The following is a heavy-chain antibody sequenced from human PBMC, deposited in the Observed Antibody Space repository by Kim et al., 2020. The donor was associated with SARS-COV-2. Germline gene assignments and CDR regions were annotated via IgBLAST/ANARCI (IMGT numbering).Heavy chain of an antibody. CDR1: GFTFSSYA. D-gene: IGHD3-22*01. Sequence: GGSLRLSCAASGFTFSSYAMSWVRQAPGKGLEWVSAISGSGGSTYYADSVKGRFTISRDNSKNTLYLQMNSLRAEDTAVYYCAKDRASGVKYYYDSSGYYEDYWGQGTLVTVSS. J-gene: IGHJ4*02. CDR2: ISGSGGST. V-gene: IGHV3-23*01. CDR3: AKDRASGVKYYYDSSGYYEDY.